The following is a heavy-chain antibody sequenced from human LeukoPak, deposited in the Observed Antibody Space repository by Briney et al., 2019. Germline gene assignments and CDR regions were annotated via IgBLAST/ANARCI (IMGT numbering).Heavy chain of an antibody. J-gene: IGHJ4*02. Sequence: SETLSLTCTVSGGSISSYYWSWIRQPLGKGLEWIGYIYYSGSTNYNPSLKSRVTISVDTSKNQFSLKLSSVTAADTAVYYCARAVSASTVYYFDYWGQGTLVTVSS. CDR1: GGSISSYY. CDR2: IYYSGST. CDR3: ARAVSASTVYYFDY. V-gene: IGHV4-59*01. D-gene: IGHD4-17*01.